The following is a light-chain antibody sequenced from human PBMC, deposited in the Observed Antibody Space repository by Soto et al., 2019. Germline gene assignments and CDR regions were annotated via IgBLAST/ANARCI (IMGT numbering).Light chain of an antibody. CDR2: DAS. CDR3: QQYGSTPRT. J-gene: IGKJ1*01. Sequence: EIVLTQSPATLSLSPGEIATLSCRASQSVSSSYLAWYQQKPGQAPRLLIYDASRRATGIPDRFSGSGSGTDFTLTISRLEPEDFAVYYCQQYGSTPRTFGQGTKVDIK. CDR1: QSVSSSY. V-gene: IGKV3-20*01.